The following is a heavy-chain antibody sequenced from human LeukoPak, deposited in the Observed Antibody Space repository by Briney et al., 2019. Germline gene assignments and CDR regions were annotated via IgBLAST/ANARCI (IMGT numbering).Heavy chain of an antibody. J-gene: IGHJ3*02. V-gene: IGHV4-34*01. CDR3: ARVEDYLDAFDI. CDR1: GVSFSGYY. CDR2: INHSGST. D-gene: IGHD3-16*01. Sequence: SETLSLTCAVCGVSFSGYYWSWIRQPSGKGLEWIGEINHSGSTNYNPSLKSRVTISVDTSKNQFSLKLSSVTAADTAVYYCARVEDYLDAFDIWGQGTMVTVSS.